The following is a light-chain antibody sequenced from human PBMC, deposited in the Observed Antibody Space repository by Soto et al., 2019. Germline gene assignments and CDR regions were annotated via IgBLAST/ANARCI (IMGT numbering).Light chain of an antibody. CDR1: SSDVGAYNY. Sequence: QSALTQPPSASGSPGQSVTISCTGTSSDVGAYNYVSWYQQHAGKAPKLVIYEVTKRPSGVPDRFSGSKSANTASLTVSGLQVEDEADYYCSSFAASNTGVFGGGTKLTVL. V-gene: IGLV2-8*01. CDR2: EVT. CDR3: SSFAASNTGV. J-gene: IGLJ3*02.